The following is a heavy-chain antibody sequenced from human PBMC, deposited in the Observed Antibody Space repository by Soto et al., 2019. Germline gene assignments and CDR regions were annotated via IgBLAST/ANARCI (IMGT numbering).Heavy chain of an antibody. J-gene: IGHJ6*02. CDR3: ARGRDEYKLGNV. D-gene: IGHD1-1*01. V-gene: IGHV4-34*01. CDR1: GGSLSDYY. CDR2: IHPRGST. Sequence: QVQLQQWGAGLLKPSETLSLTCAVSGGSLSDYYWPWIRQSPGKGLEWIGEIHPRGSTYYNPSLRSRVTISVDTSKNQFSLKLTSLTAADTATYYCARGRDEYKLGNVWGHGTTVTVSS.